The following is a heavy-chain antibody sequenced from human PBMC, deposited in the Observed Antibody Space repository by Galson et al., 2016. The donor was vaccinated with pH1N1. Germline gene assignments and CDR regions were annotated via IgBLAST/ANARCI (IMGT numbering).Heavy chain of an antibody. CDR1: GDSVSSNSAA. D-gene: IGHD6-13*01. V-gene: IGHV6-1*01. Sequence: CAISGDSVSSNSAAWNWIRQSPSRGLEWLGRTYYRSKWYNDYAVSVKSRITINPDTSKNQFSLQLNSVTPEDTAVYYCARDGIAAAGIRRDQYYFDYWGQGIQVPVS. CDR3: ARDGIAAAGIRRDQYYFDY. J-gene: IGHJ4*02. CDR2: TYYRSKWYN.